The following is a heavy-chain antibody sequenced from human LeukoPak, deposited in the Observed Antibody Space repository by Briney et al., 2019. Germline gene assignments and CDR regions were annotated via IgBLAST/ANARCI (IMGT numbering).Heavy chain of an antibody. CDR3: ASPDEYNDY. CDR1: GFTFSSYW. CDR2: INSDGRST. V-gene: IGHV3-74*01. J-gene: IGHJ4*02. D-gene: IGHD5-24*01. Sequence: GGSLRLSCAASGFTFSSYWMHWVRQAPGKGLVWVSRINSDGRSTSSADSVKGRFTISRDNAKSTLYLQMNSLRAEDTAVYYCASPDEYNDYWGQGTLVTVSS.